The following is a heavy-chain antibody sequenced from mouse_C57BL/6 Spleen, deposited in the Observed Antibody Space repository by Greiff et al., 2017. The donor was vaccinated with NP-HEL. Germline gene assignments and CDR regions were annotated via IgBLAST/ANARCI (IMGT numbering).Heavy chain of an antibody. CDR1: GYTFTSYG. CDR3: ARSSHYYGTADYVDY. V-gene: IGHV1-58*01. Sequence: EVQLQQSGAELVRPGSSVKMSCKTSGYTFTSYGINWVKQRPGQGLEWIGYIYIGNGYTEYNEKFKGKATLTSDTSSSTAYLQLSSLTSEDSAICFGARSSHYYGTADYVDYWGQGTTLTVSS. D-gene: IGHD1-1*01. CDR2: IYIGNGYT. J-gene: IGHJ2*01.